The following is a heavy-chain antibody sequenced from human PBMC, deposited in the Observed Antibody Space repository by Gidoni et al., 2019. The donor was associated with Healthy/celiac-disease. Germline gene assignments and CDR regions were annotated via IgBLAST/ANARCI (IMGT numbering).Heavy chain of an antibody. V-gene: IGHV3-30-3*01. CDR2: LSYDGSNK. Sequence: QVQLVESGGGVVQPGRSLRLSCAASGVTFSSYAMHWVRQAPGKGLEWVAVLSYDGSNKYYADSVKGRFTISRDNSKTTLYLQMNSLRAEDTAVYYCARDPTMIVVVPHGYFDYWGQGTLVTVSS. CDR1: GVTFSSYA. J-gene: IGHJ4*02. CDR3: ARDPTMIVVVPHGYFDY. D-gene: IGHD3-22*01.